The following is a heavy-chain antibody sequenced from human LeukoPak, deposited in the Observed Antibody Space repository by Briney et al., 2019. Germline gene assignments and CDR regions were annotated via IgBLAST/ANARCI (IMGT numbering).Heavy chain of an antibody. CDR1: GGSFSGYY. V-gene: IGHV4-34*01. CDR2: INHSGST. CDR3: AMTGPGIAAAGGS. D-gene: IGHD6-13*01. Sequence: SETLSLTCAVSGGSFSGYYWSWIRQPPGKGLEWIGEINHSGSTNYNPSLKSRVTISVDTSKNQFSLKLSSVTAADTAVYYCAMTGPGIAAAGGSWGQGTLVTVSS. J-gene: IGHJ4*02.